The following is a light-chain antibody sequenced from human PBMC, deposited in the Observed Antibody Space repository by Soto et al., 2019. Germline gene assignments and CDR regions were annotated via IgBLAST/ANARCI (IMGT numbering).Light chain of an antibody. CDR1: QSLRATY. CDR3: QQYNNWPRIT. Sequence: EVVLTQSPDTLSLSPGETATLSCRASQSLRATYVAWYQQRPGQAPRLLIYGASFRATGIPARFSGSGSGTDFTLTISSLQSEDFAIYYCQQYNNWPRITFGQGTRLEIK. V-gene: IGKV3D-15*01. J-gene: IGKJ5*01. CDR2: GAS.